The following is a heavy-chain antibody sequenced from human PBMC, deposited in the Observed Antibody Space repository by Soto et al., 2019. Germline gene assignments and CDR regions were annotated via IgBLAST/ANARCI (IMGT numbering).Heavy chain of an antibody. CDR1: GGSFSGYY. J-gene: IGHJ6*02. Sequence: LTCAVYGGSFSGYYWSWIRQPPGKGLEWIGEINHSGSTNYNPSLKSRVTISVDTSKNQFSLKLSSVTAADTAVYYCARGSSGWYRYYFYYYGMDVWGQWTPVTVSS. V-gene: IGHV4-34*01. CDR3: ARGSSGWYRYYFYYYGMDV. CDR2: INHSGST. D-gene: IGHD6-19*01.